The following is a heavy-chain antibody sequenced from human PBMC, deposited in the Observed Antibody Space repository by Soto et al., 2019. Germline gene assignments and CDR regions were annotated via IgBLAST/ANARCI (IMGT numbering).Heavy chain of an antibody. CDR2: INTNTGNP. V-gene: IGHV7-4-1*01. CDR3: ARESVTTRYYYYMDV. Sequence: GASVKVSCKASGYTFTSYARNWVRQAPGQGLEWMGWINTNTGNPTYAQGFTGRFVFSLDTSVSTAYLQICSLKAEDTAVYYCARESVTTRYYYYMDVWGKGTTVTVSS. J-gene: IGHJ6*03. D-gene: IGHD4-4*01. CDR1: GYTFTSYA.